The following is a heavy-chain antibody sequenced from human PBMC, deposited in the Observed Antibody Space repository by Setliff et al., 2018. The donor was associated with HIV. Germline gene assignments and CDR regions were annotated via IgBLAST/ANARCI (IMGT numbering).Heavy chain of an antibody. J-gene: IGHJ4*02. Sequence: GGSRRLAWAASGFTFSIYRMTWVRQAPGKGLGWVAFIRYDGSNKYYADSVKGRFTISRDNSKNTLYLQMSSLRVEDTAVYYCVKAVIVVIPAAIFDNWGQGTLVTVSS. CDR1: GFTFSIYR. CDR2: IRYDGSNK. D-gene: IGHD2-2*01. V-gene: IGHV3-30*02. CDR3: VKAVIVVIPAAIFDN.